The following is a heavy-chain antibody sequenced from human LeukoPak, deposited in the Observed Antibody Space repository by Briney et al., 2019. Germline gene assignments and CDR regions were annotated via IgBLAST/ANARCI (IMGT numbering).Heavy chain of an antibody. V-gene: IGHV4-34*01. CDR2: INHSGST. D-gene: IGHD6-13*01. CDR3: ARGKPRPARYSSSSFDY. Sequence: SETLSLTCAVYGGSFSGYYWSWIRQPPGKGLEWIGEINHSGSTNYNPSLKSRVTISVGTSKNQFSLKLSSVTAADTAVYYCARGKPRPARYSSSSFDYWGQGTLVTVSS. J-gene: IGHJ4*02. CDR1: GGSFSGYY.